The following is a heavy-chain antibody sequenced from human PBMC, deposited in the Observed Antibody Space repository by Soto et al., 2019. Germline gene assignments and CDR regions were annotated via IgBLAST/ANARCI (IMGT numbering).Heavy chain of an antibody. J-gene: IGHJ5*02. D-gene: IGHD3-22*01. Sequence: QVQLHESGPGLVKPSATLSLTCTVSGDSISSTYWSWIRQPAGRGLEWIGRIYSSGSNNYNPSLESRVTLSGDTSKNQFALTSRAVTAADTAVYFCARGYESGYTFGHDLWGQGTLVTVSS. CDR1: GDSISSTY. V-gene: IGHV4-4*07. CDR3: ARGYESGYTFGHDL. CDR2: IYSSGSN.